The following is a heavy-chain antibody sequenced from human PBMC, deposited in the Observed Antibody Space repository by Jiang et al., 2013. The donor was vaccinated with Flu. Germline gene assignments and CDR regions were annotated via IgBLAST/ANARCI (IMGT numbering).Heavy chain of an antibody. Sequence: LLKPSETLSLTCTVSGDSISSSAYYWGWIRQPPGKGLEWIGSIFYTGSTYYNPSLKSRVTISVDTSKNQFSLKLSSVTAADTAVYYCARGLNWGQGTLVTVSS. J-gene: IGHJ4*02. CDR2: IFYTGST. V-gene: IGHV4-39*01. CDR1: GDSISSSAYY. CDR3: ARGLN.